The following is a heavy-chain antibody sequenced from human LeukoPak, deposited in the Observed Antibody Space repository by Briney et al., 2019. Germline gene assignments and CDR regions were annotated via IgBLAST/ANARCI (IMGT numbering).Heavy chain of an antibody. V-gene: IGHV3-7*03. J-gene: IGHJ4*02. CDR3: AKESGGFDY. Sequence: GGSLRLSCAASGFIFSNYWMTWVRQAPGMGLEWVANIKQDGSEKYYVDSVKGRFTISRDNTKNSLYVQMNSLRAEDTAVYYCAKESGGFDYWGQGTLVTVSS. CDR1: GFIFSNYW. D-gene: IGHD1-26*01. CDR2: IKQDGSEK.